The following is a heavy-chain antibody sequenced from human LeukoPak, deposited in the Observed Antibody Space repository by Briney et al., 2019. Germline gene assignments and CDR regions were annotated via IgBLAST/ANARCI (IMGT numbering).Heavy chain of an antibody. CDR3: ARTSSYNTRGYYSYYFDF. CDR2: IYNTGST. D-gene: IGHD3-22*01. CDR1: GDSISNYA. V-gene: IGHV4-59*01. J-gene: IGHJ4*02. Sequence: PSGTLSLTCTVSGDSISNYAWSWIRQSPGKGLEWVGYIYNTGSTNYYASLRSRVTISRDTSNNRLSLKLTSVTAADTAVYYCARTSSYNTRGYYSYYFDFWGQGTLVTVSS.